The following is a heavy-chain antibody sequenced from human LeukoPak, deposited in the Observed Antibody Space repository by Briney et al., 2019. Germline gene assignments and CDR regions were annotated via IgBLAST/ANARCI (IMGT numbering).Heavy chain of an antibody. CDR3: ARVASSGWIYYYYGMDV. V-gene: IGHV3-64*01. Sequence: GGPLRLSCAASGFPFSSYAMHWLRQAPGKGLEYVSAISSNGGSTYYANSVKGRFTISRDNSKNTLYLQMGSLRAEDMAVYYCARVASSGWIYYYYGMDVWGQGTTVTVSS. CDR2: ISSNGGST. D-gene: IGHD6-19*01. CDR1: GFPFSSYA. J-gene: IGHJ6*02.